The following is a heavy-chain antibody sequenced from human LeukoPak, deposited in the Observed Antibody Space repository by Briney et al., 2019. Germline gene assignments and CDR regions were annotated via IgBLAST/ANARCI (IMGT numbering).Heavy chain of an antibody. J-gene: IGHJ6*03. CDR1: GGTFSSYA. CDR3: ARARSSGWYGGYYYYYMDV. Sequence: SVKVSCKASGGTFSSYAISWVRQAPGQGLGWMGGIIPIFGTANYAQKFQGRVTITTDESTSTAYMELSSLRSEDTAVYYCARARSSGWYGGYYYYYMDVWGKGTTVTVSS. D-gene: IGHD6-19*01. V-gene: IGHV1-69*05. CDR2: IIPIFGTA.